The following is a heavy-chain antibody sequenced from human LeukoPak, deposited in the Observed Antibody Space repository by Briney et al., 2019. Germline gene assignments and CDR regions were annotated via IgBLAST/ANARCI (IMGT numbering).Heavy chain of an antibody. D-gene: IGHD3-3*01. V-gene: IGHV1-46*01. CDR3: AREIRPYYDFWSGYYTANYYYYGMDV. CDR1: GYTFTSYY. Sequence: ASVKVSCKASGYTFTSYYMHWVRQAPGQGLEWMGIINPSGGSTSYAQKFQGRVTMTRDTSTSTVYMGLSSLRSEDTAVYYCAREIRPYYDFWSGYYTANYYYYGMDVWGQGTTVTVSS. J-gene: IGHJ6*02. CDR2: INPSGGST.